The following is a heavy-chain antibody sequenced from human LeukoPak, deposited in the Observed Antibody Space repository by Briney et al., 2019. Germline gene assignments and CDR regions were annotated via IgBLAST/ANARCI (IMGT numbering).Heavy chain of an antibody. D-gene: IGHD5-18*01. CDR1: DGSISSGGYS. J-gene: IGHJ4*02. Sequence: SETLSLTCAVSDGSISSGGYSWSWIRQPPGKGLEWIGYIYHSGSTYYNPSLKSRVTISVDRSKNQFSLKLSSVTAADTAVYYCARGDTAMVDYWGQGTLVTVSS. CDR2: IYHSGST. CDR3: ARGDTAMVDY. V-gene: IGHV4-30-2*01.